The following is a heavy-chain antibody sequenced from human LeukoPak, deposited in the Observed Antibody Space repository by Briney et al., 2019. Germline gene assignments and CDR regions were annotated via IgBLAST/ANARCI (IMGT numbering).Heavy chain of an antibody. CDR3: ASVYLHGMDV. CDR1: GYTFTSYY. V-gene: IGHV1-46*01. J-gene: IGHJ6*02. CDR2: INPSGGST. D-gene: IGHD1-14*01. Sequence: ASVKVSCKASGYTFTSYYMHWVRQAPGQGLEWMGIINPSGGSTSYAQKFQGRVTMTRDTPTNTVYMEMSSLRIEDTAVYYCASVYLHGMDVWGQGTTVTVSS.